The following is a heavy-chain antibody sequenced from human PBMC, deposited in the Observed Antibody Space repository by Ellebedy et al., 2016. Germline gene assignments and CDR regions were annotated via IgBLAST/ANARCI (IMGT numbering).Heavy chain of an antibody. D-gene: IGHD3-22*01. J-gene: IGHJ4*02. V-gene: IGHV1-2*02. CDR2: INPKSGAT. CDR3: ARFYDRSGYHGELDY. CDR1: EYTFPDYF. Sequence: ASVKVSXXASEYTFPDYFIHWVRQAPGQGLEWMGWINPKSGATNSAVQFHGRVTMTSDTSINTVFMELTRLKSDDTAVYYCARFYDRSGYHGELDYWGQGTEVTVSS.